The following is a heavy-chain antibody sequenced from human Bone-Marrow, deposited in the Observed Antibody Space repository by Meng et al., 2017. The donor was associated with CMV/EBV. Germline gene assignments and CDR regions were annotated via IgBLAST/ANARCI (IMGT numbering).Heavy chain of an antibody. D-gene: IGHD3-22*01. CDR2: IDWDDDK. V-gene: IGHV2-70*20. CDR1: GFSLSTSGMC. J-gene: IGHJ5*02. CDR3: ARGEWHYYYDSSGYYRNWFDP. Sequence: SGPTLVKPTQTLTLTCTFSGFSLSTSGMCVSWVRQPPGKALEWLALIDWDDDKYYSTSLKTRLTISKDTSKNQVVLTMTNMDPVDTATYYCARGEWHYYYDSSGYYRNWFDPWGQGTLVTVSS.